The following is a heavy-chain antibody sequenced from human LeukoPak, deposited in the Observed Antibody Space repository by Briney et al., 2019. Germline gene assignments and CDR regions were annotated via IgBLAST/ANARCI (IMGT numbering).Heavy chain of an antibody. CDR3: AKAGASGSGPIDS. D-gene: IGHD3-10*01. Sequence: GGSLRLSCAASGFIFRTYVMNWVRQAPGKGLEWVAFIFYNGTDKYADSVKGRFTISRDNSKNTLYLEMNRLRPEDTALYYCAKAGASGSGPIDSWGQGTPVIVSS. CDR2: IFYNGTDK. J-gene: IGHJ4*02. CDR1: GFIFRTYV. V-gene: IGHV3-30*02.